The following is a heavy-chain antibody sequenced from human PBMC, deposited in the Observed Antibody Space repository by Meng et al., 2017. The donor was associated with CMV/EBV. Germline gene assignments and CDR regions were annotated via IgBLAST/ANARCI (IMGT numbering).Heavy chain of an antibody. J-gene: IGHJ6*02. V-gene: IGHV3-30-3*01. D-gene: IGHD6-13*01. Sequence: GGSLRLSCAASGFTFSSYAMHWVRQAPGKGLEWVAVISYDGGNKYYADSVKGRFTISRDNSKNTLYLQMNSLRAEDTAVYYCARDVSDIWQQLSYYYYGMDVWGQGTTVTVSS. CDR1: GFTFSSYA. CDR2: ISYDGGNK. CDR3: ARDVSDIWQQLSYYYYGMDV.